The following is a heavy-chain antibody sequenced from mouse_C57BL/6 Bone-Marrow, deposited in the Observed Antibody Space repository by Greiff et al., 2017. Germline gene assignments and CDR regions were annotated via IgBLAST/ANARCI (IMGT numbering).Heavy chain of an antibody. Sequence: QVQLQQPGAELVKPGASVKMSCTASGYTFTSSWITWVKQRPGQGLAWIGDIYPGSGSTNYNEKFKSKATLTVDTSSSTAYMQLSSLTSEDSAVYYCARPYYSNYWYFDVWGTGTTVTVSS. D-gene: IGHD2-5*01. CDR1: GYTFTSSW. V-gene: IGHV1-55*01. CDR3: ARPYYSNYWYFDV. J-gene: IGHJ1*03. CDR2: IYPGSGST.